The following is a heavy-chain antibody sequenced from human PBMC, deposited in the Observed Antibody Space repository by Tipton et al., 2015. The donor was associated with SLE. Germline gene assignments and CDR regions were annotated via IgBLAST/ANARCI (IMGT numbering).Heavy chain of an antibody. D-gene: IGHD3-22*01. CDR1: GDSVSSNTAA. J-gene: IGHJ4*02. Sequence: PGLVKPSQTLSLTCAISGDSVSSNTAAWNWIRQSPSRGLEWLGRTYYRSKWLNDYAASVKNRISIKSDTSKNQISPQLKSVTPDDTAVYYCARSGYYDRSPYPPFLDYWGQGTLVTVSS. CDR3: ARSGYYDRSPYPPFLDY. V-gene: IGHV6-1*01. CDR2: TYYRSKWLN.